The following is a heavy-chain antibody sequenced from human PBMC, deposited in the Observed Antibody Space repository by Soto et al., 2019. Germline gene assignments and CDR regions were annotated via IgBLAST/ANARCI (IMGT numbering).Heavy chain of an antibody. J-gene: IGHJ5*02. CDR2: IYYSGST. D-gene: IGHD2-15*01. V-gene: IGHV4-39*02. CDR3: AREYNGGSCYSCLNWFDP. CDR1: GGSISSSSYY. Sequence: SETLSLTCTVSGGSISSSSYYWGWIRQPPGKGLEWIGSIYYSGSTYYNPSLKSRVTISVDTSKNQFSLKLSSVTAADTAVYYCAREYNGGSCYSCLNWFDPWGQGTLVTVSS.